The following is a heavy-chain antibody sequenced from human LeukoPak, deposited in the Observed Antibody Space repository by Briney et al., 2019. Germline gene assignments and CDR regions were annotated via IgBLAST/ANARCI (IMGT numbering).Heavy chain of an antibody. J-gene: IGHJ6*02. CDR1: GFTFSDSA. CDR2: IRSKAKNYAT. CDR3: SSGYYYDDYGMDV. Sequence: GESLKLSCAASGFTFSDSAVHWVRQAPGKGLEWVGRIRSKAKNYATVYDASVKGRFAISRDDSKNTAYLQMNSLKTEDAAVYYCSSGYYYDDYGMDVWGQGTTVTVSS. D-gene: IGHD1-1*01. V-gene: IGHV3-73*01.